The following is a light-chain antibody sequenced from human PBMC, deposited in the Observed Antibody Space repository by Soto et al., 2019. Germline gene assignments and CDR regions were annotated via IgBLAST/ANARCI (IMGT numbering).Light chain of an antibody. J-gene: IGKJ1*01. CDR2: AAS. Sequence: DIQMTQSPSSLSASVGDRVTITGRASQSINSYVNWSQQKPGKAPKLLLYAASSLQSGVPSRFSGSESGTDFTLTISSLQPEDFTTYYCQQTYSNPPWTFGQVTEVEIK. CDR1: QSINSY. V-gene: IGKV1-39*01. CDR3: QQTYSNPPWT.